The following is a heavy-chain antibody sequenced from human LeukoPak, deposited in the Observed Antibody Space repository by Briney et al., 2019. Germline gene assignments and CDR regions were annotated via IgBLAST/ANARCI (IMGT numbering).Heavy chain of an antibody. CDR2: IKHSSGT. CDR1: LGSLSEHY. J-gene: IGHJ3*01. Sequence: LETLSVTRVDCLGSLSEHYWRWIRQPPRAGREWVGEIKHSSGTNYNPPLQSRVTLSLDRSKNQLSLHLSSVTAADTAVYYCARGLRIWSDYYSTHDVFDVWGQGTMVTVSS. CDR3: ARGLRIWSDYYSTHDVFDV. D-gene: IGHD3-3*01. V-gene: IGHV4-34*01.